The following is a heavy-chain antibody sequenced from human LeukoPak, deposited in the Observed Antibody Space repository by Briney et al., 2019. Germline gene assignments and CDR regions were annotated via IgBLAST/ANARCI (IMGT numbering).Heavy chain of an antibody. CDR1: GGSISGYY. J-gene: IGHJ4*02. V-gene: IGHV4-59*01. Sequence: SETLSLTCTVSGGSISGYYWSWIRQPPGKGLEWIGHIYYSGSTNYNPSLKSRLTISVDTSMHQFSPKLTSVTAADTAVYYCARGYCSGGSCWDYWGQGTLVTVSS. CDR2: IYYSGST. CDR3: ARGYCSGGSCWDY. D-gene: IGHD2-15*01.